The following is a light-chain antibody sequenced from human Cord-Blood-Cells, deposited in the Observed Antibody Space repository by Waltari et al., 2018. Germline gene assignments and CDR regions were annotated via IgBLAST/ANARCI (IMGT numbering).Light chain of an antibody. CDR3: QQYYSYPRT. CDR2: AAS. V-gene: IGKV1-8*01. CDR1: QGISSY. Sequence: AIRMTQSPSSLSASTGDRVTITCRASQGISSYLAWYQQKPGKAHKLLIYAASTLQSGVPSRFSGSGSGTDFTLTISCLQSEDFETYYCQQYYSYPRTFGQGTKVEIK. J-gene: IGKJ1*01.